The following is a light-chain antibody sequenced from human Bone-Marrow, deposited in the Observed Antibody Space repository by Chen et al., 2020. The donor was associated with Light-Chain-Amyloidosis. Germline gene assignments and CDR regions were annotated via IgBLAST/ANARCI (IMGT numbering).Light chain of an antibody. V-gene: IGLV3-25*03. CDR3: QSADSSGTYEVI. J-gene: IGLJ2*01. CDR2: RDT. CDR1: DLPTKY. Sequence: SYELTQPPSVSVSPGQTSRIPCSGDDLPTKYAYWYQQKQGQAPVLVIHRDTERPSGISERFSGSSSGTTATLTISGVQAEDEADYHCQSADSSGTYEVIFGGGTKLTV.